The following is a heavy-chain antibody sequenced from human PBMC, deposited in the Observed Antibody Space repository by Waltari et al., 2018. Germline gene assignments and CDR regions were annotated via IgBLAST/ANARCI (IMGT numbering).Heavy chain of an antibody. CDR3: AATPPYYDFWSRNWFDP. V-gene: IGHV1-69*01. Sequence: QLQLVQSGAEVTKPGSSVKVSCKASGGTFSSSAISWVRQSPGQGLEWMGGIIPIFGTANYAQKFQGRVTITADESTSTAYMELSSLRSEDTAVYYCAATPPYYDFWSRNWFDPWGQGTLVTVSS. CDR2: IIPIFGTA. D-gene: IGHD3-3*01. CDR1: GGTFSSSA. J-gene: IGHJ5*02.